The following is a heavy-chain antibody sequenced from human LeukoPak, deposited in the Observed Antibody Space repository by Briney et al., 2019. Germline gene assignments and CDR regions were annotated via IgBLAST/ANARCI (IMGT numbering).Heavy chain of an antibody. J-gene: IGHJ4*02. D-gene: IGHD3-10*01. CDR3: AKCQFYYYGSGSYLDY. Sequence: PGGSLRLSCAASGFTFSSYGMSWVRQAPGKGLEWVSAISGSGGSTYYADSVKGRFTISRDNSKNTLYLQMNSLRAEDTAVYYCAKCQFYYYGSGSYLDYWGQGTLVTVSS. CDR1: GFTFSSYG. CDR2: ISGSGGST. V-gene: IGHV3-23*01.